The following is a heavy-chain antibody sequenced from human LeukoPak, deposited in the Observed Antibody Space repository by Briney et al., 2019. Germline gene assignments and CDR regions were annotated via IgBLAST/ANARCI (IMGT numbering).Heavy chain of an antibody. V-gene: IGHV3-48*04. CDR1: GFTFSSYS. CDR3: ARGEYCSSTSCYPGFTDY. J-gene: IGHJ4*02. CDR2: ISSSSSTI. Sequence: PGGSLRLSCAASGFTFSSYSMNWVRQAPGKGLEWVSYISSSSSTIYYADSVKGRFTISRDNAKNLLYLQMNSLRAEDTAVYYCARGEYCSSTSCYPGFTDYWGQGTLVTVSS. D-gene: IGHD2-2*01.